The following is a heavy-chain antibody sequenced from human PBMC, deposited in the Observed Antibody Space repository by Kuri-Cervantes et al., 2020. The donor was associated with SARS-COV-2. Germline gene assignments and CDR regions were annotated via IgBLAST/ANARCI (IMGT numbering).Heavy chain of an antibody. D-gene: IGHD6-19*01. J-gene: IGHJ6*01. CDR1: GFTFSSYW. CDR2: INSDGSST. Sequence: GESLKISCAASGFTFSSYWMHWVRQAPGKGLVWVSRINSDGSSTSYADSVKGRFTISRDNSKNTLYLQMNSLRAEDTAVYYCAKDRSSGWPNYYYYGMDVWGQGTTVTVSS. V-gene: IGHV3-74*01. CDR3: AKDRSSGWPNYYYYGMDV.